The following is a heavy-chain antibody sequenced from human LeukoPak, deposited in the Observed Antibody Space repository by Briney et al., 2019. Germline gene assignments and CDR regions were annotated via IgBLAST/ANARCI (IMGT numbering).Heavy chain of an antibody. V-gene: IGHV1-2*02. Sequence: GASVKVSCKASGYTFTGYYMHWVRQAPGQGLEWMGWINPNSGGTNYEQKFQGRVTMTRDTSISTAYMELSRLRSDDTAVYYCARQYYDYVWGSYRYLTPFDYWGQGTLVTVSS. D-gene: IGHD3-16*02. CDR3: ARQYYDYVWGSYRYLTPFDY. CDR1: GYTFTGYY. J-gene: IGHJ4*02. CDR2: INPNSGGT.